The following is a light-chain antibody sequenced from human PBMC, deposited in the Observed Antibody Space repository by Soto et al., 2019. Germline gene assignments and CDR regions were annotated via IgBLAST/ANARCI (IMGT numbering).Light chain of an antibody. CDR3: SSYTSSRACV. CDR1: SGDVGGYNY. V-gene: IGLV2-14*01. CDR2: EVS. Sequence: QSALTQPASVSGSPGQSITISCTGTSGDVGGYNYVSWYQQQSGKAPKLMIHEVSNRPSGVSSRFSGSKSGNTASLTISGLQAEDEADYYCSSYTSSRACVFGIGTKLTVL. J-gene: IGLJ1*01.